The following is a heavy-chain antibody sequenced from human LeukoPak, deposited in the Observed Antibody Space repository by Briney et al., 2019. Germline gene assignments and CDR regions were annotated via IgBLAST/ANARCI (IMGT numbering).Heavy chain of an antibody. D-gene: IGHD1-14*01. Sequence: SVKVSCKASGGTFSSYAISWVRQAPGQGLEWMGRIIPIFGIANYAQKFQGRVTITADKSTSTAYMEPSSLRSEGTAVYYCAREGVPEYYFDYWGQGTLVTVSS. J-gene: IGHJ4*02. CDR1: GGTFSSYA. V-gene: IGHV1-69*04. CDR3: AREGVPEYYFDY. CDR2: IIPIFGIA.